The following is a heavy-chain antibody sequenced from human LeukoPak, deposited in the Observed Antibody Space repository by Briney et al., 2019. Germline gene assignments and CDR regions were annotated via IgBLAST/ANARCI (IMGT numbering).Heavy chain of an antibody. CDR2: INPNSGGT. Sequence: ASVKVSCKASGYTFTGYYMHWVRQAPGQGLEWMGWINPNSGGTNYAQKFQGRVTMTRDTSISTAYMELSRLRSDDTAVYYCARDKSPYYYDSSGYYGDYWGQGTLVTVSS. V-gene: IGHV1-2*02. D-gene: IGHD3-22*01. CDR1: GYTFTGYY. CDR3: ARDKSPYYYDSSGYYGDY. J-gene: IGHJ4*02.